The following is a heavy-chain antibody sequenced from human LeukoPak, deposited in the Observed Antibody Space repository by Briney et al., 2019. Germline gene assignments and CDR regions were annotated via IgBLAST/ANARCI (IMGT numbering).Heavy chain of an antibody. V-gene: IGHV1-69*06. CDR3: ARAGEDCSSTSCYLYYYYYMDV. CDR2: IIPIFGSA. CDR1: GGTFSNYA. D-gene: IGHD2-2*01. J-gene: IGHJ6*03. Sequence: GASVKVSCKASGGTFSNYAISWVRQAPGQGLEWMGGIIPIFGSALYARKFQGRVTITADKSTSTTYMELSTLGSEDTAVYYCARAGEDCSSTSCYLYYYYYMDVWGKGTTVTVSS.